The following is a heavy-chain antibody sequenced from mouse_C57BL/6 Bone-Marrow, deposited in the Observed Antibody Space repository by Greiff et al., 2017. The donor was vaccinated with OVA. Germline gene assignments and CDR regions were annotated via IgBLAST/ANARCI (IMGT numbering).Heavy chain of an antibody. CDR1: GFNIKDDY. D-gene: IGHD6-1*01. CDR2: IDPENGDT. CDR3: TGGHYRDY. J-gene: IGHJ2*01. Sequence: EVKVVESGAELVRPGASVKLSCTASGFNIKDDYMHWVKQRPEQGLEWIGWIDPENGDTEYASKFQGKATITADTSSNTAYLQLSSLTSEDTAVYYCTGGHYRDYWGQGTTLTVSS. V-gene: IGHV14-4*01.